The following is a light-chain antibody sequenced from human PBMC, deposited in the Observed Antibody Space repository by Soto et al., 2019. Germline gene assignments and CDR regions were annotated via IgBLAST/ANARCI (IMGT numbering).Light chain of an antibody. J-gene: IGLJ1*01. CDR1: SSDVGGYNY. V-gene: IGLV2-14*01. CDR3: SSYTTSIALYV. CDR2: EVS. Sequence: QSALTQPASVSGSPGQSITISCTGTSSDVGGYNYVSWYQQHPGKAPKLMIYEVSKRPSGVSNRFSGSKSGNTASLTISGLQAEDEGDYYCSSYTTSIALYVFGAGTKLTVL.